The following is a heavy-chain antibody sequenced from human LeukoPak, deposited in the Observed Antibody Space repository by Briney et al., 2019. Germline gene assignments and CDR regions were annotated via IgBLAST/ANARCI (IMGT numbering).Heavy chain of an antibody. D-gene: IGHD4-11*01. J-gene: IGHJ4*02. CDR3: ARHARRGFDYRNSLQY. V-gene: IGHV3-33*01. CDR2: IWSDGTNQ. CDR1: QFTFSHYA. Sequence: GGSLTLSCVASQFTFSHYAMHWVRQAPGRGLEWVAVIWSDGTNQYYADSVRGRFTISRDDSQKTVYLHMNGLRVEDTAVYFCARHARRGFDYRNSLQYWGQGTLVTVSS.